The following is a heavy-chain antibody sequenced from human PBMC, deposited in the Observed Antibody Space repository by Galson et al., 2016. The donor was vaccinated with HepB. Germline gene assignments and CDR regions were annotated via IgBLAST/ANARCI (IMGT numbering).Heavy chain of an antibody. CDR3: VRDIYYDYSWGTYRYPIYGLDV. J-gene: IGHJ6*04. CDR2: IWHDGNNK. V-gene: IGHV3-33*08. D-gene: IGHD3-16*02. CDR1: GFTFNAHW. Sequence: SLRLSCAASGFTFNAHWMNWVHQAPGKGLEWVAVIWHDGNNKYYGDSVKGRFTISRDNSKNTVNLQMNYLRAKDTAVYYCVRDIYYDYSWGTYRYPIYGLDVWGKGTTVTVSS.